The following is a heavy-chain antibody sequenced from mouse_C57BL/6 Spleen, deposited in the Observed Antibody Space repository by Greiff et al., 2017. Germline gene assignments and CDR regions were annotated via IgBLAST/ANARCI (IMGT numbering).Heavy chain of an antibody. J-gene: IGHJ3*01. D-gene: IGHD2-4*01. CDR3: ARDDYDWFAY. CDR2: IDPSDSET. CDR1: GYTFTSYW. V-gene: IGHV1-52*01. Sequence: VQLQQPGAELVRPGSSVKLSCKASGYTFTSYWMHWVKQRPIQGLEWIGNIDPSDSETHYNQKFKDKATLTVDKSPSTAYMQLSSLTSEDSAVYYCARDDYDWFAYWGQGTLVTVSA.